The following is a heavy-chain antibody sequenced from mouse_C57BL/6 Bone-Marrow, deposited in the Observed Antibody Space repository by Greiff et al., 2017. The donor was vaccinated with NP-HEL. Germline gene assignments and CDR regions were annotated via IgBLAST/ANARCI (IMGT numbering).Heavy chain of an antibody. J-gene: IGHJ1*03. CDR1: GYTFTDYN. V-gene: IGHV1-18*01. D-gene: IGHD1-1*01. Sequence: EVQLQQSGPELVKPGASVKIPCKASGYTFTDYNMDWVKQSHGKSLEWIGDINPNNGGTIYNQKFKGKATLTVDKSSSTAYRELRSLTSEDTAVYYCARSYYGSSYWYFDVWGTGTTVTVSS. CDR2: INPNNGGT. CDR3: ARSYYGSSYWYFDV.